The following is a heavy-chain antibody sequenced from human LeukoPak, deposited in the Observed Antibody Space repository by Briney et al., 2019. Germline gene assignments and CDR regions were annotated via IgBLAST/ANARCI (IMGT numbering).Heavy chain of an antibody. Sequence: PGGSLRLSCAASGFTFSSYWMSWVRQAPGKRLEWVANIKQDGSEKYYVDSVKGRFTISRDNAKNSLYLQMNSLRAEDTAVYYCAREIGYGHGRYYYYYMDVWGKGTTVTVSS. D-gene: IGHD5-18*01. CDR3: AREIGYGHGRYYYYYMDV. V-gene: IGHV3-7*01. CDR2: IKQDGSEK. J-gene: IGHJ6*03. CDR1: GFTFSSYW.